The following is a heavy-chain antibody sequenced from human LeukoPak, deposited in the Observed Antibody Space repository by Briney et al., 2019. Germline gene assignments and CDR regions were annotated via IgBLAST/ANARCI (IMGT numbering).Heavy chain of an antibody. V-gene: IGHV1-46*01. Sequence: ASVKVSCKASGYTLTSYYMHWVRQAPGQGLEWMGIINPSGGSTSYAQKFQGRVTITRNTSISTAYMELSSLRSDDTAVYYCARAPYYTLAFDIWGQGTMVTVSS. CDR2: INPSGGST. D-gene: IGHD1-26*01. CDR3: ARAPYYTLAFDI. J-gene: IGHJ3*02. CDR1: GYTLTSYY.